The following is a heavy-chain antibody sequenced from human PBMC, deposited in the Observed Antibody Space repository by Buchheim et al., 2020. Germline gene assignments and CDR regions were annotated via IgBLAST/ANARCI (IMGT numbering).Heavy chain of an antibody. CDR1: GFTFSTYA. D-gene: IGHD3-9*01. J-gene: IGHJ4*02. CDR3: AKDGYSDVSPGWDFSSDY. V-gene: IGHV3-23*04. CDR2: ISGSGAYT. Sequence: EMQLVESGGGLVQPGGSLRLSCAASGFTFSTYAMSWVRQAPGKGLEWVSGISGSGAYTYYAGSVKGRFTMSRDNSKNTLYLQMDSLRAEDAAIYYCAKDGYSDVSPGWDFSSDYWGQGT.